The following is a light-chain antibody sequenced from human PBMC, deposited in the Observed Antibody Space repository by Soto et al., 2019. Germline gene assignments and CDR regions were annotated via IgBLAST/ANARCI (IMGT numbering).Light chain of an antibody. CDR2: TAF. J-gene: IGKJ1*01. Sequence: DIQMTQSPSSLSASVGDRVTITCRASQTISSSVNWYQQKSGKAPQLLIYTAFTLESGVPSRFSGSGSGADFTLTIDSLQPEDFATYYCQQTYSNPRTFGQGTNVESK. V-gene: IGKV1-39*01. CDR3: QQTYSNPRT. CDR1: QTISSS.